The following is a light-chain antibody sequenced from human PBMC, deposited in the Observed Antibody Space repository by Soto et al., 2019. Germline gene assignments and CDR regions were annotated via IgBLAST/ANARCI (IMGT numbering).Light chain of an antibody. Sequence: EIVMTHSPATLSVSPWERAALSCRASQSVSSSLLAWYQQKPGQAPRLLIYDSSTRATGIPDRFSGSGSGTDFTLTISRLEPEDFAVYYCQQYDTSPQAFGQGTKVDIK. CDR2: DSS. J-gene: IGKJ1*01. V-gene: IGKV3-20*01. CDR1: QSVSSSL. CDR3: QQYDTSPQA.